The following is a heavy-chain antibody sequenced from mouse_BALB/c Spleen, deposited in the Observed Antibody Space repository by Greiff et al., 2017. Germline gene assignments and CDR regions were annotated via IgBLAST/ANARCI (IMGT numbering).Heavy chain of an antibody. CDR2: VYYSGTI. CDR3: ARDDYGSSLFAY. D-gene: IGHD1-1*01. CDR1: GISITTGNYR. J-gene: IGHJ3*01. Sequence: DVQLQESGPGLVKPSQTVSLTCTVTGISITTGNYRWSWIRQFPGNKLEWIGYVYYSGTITYNPSLTSRTTITRDTSKNQFFLEMNSLTAEDTATYYCARDDYGSSLFAYWGQGTLVTVSA. V-gene: IGHV3-5*02.